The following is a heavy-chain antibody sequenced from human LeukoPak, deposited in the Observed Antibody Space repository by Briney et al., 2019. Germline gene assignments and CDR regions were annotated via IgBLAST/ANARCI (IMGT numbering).Heavy chain of an antibody. V-gene: IGHV4-38-2*02. CDR2: IYHSGST. CDR3: ARLRPIAEVVDY. Sequence: SQTLSLTCTVSGYSISSGYYWGWIRQPPGKGLEWIGSIYHSGSTYYNPSLKSRVTISVDTSKNQFSLKLSSVTAADTAVYYCARLRPIAEVVDYWGQGTLVTVSS. J-gene: IGHJ4*02. CDR1: GYSISSGYY. D-gene: IGHD6-13*01.